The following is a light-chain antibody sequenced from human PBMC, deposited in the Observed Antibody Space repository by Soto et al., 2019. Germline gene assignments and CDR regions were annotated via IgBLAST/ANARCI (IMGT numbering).Light chain of an antibody. Sequence: QSALTQPPSASGSPGQSVTISCTGTSSDIGVYDYVSWYQQHPGKAPKLIIYEVNKRPSGVPDRFSGSKSGNTASLTVSGLQAEDEADYCCSSYAGSNNLVFAGGTKVTVL. V-gene: IGLV2-8*01. CDR2: EVN. J-gene: IGLJ3*02. CDR3: SSYAGSNNLV. CDR1: SSDIGVYDY.